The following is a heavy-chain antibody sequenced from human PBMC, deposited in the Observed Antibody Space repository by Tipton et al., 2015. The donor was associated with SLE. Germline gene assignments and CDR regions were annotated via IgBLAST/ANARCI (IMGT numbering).Heavy chain of an antibody. V-gene: IGHV4-34*01. Sequence: TLSLTCAVYGGSFSGYYWSWIRQPPGKGLEWLGEIYHSGSTSYNPSLKSRITISVDTSKNQFSLKLSSVTAADTAVYYCARGRTYSSSWYYGLDYWGQGTLVTVSS. CDR3: ARGRTYSSSWYYGLDY. CDR2: IYHSGST. D-gene: IGHD6-13*01. J-gene: IGHJ4*02. CDR1: GGSFSGYY.